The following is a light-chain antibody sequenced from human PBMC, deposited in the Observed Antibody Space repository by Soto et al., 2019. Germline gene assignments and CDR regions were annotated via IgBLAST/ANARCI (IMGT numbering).Light chain of an antibody. J-gene: IGKJ4*01. CDR1: QSISSW. CDR3: QQSYSTPRT. CDR2: DAS. V-gene: IGKV1-5*01. Sequence: SHRTRSPSTWTSSVRDRVAITCRASQSISSWLAWYQQKPGKAPKLLIYDASSLESGVPSRFSGSGSGTDFTLTISSLQPEDFVTYYCQQSYSTPRTFSGGTKVDIK.